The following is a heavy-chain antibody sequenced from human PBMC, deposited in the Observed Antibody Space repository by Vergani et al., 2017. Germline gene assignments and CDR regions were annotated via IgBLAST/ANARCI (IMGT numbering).Heavy chain of an antibody. V-gene: IGHV3-9*01. D-gene: IGHD3-3*01. CDR3: AKAPYDFWSGYLDY. J-gene: IGHJ4*02. CDR1: EFTFDDYA. Sequence: EVQLVESGGGLVQPGRSLRLSCAASEFTFDDYAMNWVRQPPGKGREWVSGISWNRGSIGYADSVKGRFTISRGNAKNSLYLQMNSLSAEDTALYYCAKAPYDFWSGYLDYWGQGTLVTVSS. CDR2: ISWNRGSI.